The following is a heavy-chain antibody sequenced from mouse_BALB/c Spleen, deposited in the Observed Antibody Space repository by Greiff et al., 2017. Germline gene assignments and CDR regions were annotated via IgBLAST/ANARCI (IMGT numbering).Heavy chain of an antibody. J-gene: IGHJ4*01. D-gene: IGHD2-14*01. V-gene: IGHV5-6-4*01. Sequence: EVQLVESGGGLVKPGGSLKLSCAASGFTFSSYAMSWVRQTPEKRLEWVATISSGGSYTYYPDSVKGRFTISRDNAKNTLYLQMSSLKSEDTAMYYCTREGRYDAMDYWGQGTSVTVSS. CDR3: TREGRYDAMDY. CDR2: ISSGGSYT. CDR1: GFTFSSYA.